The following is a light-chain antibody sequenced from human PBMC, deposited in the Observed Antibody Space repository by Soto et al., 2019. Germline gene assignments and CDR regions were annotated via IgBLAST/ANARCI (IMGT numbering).Light chain of an antibody. CDR1: QNINNF. CDR3: QQYYSDWT. J-gene: IGKJ1*01. Sequence: DIQLTQSPSTLSASVGDRVTITCRASQNINNFLAWYQQKPGKAPKLLIYTTSTLEHGVPSRFSGRGSGTDFTLTLSSLQPDDLATYFCQQYYSDWTFGQGTKVEI. V-gene: IGKV1-5*03. CDR2: TTS.